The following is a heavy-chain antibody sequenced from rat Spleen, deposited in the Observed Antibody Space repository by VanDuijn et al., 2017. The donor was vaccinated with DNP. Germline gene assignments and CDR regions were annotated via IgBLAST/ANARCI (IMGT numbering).Heavy chain of an antibody. CDR2: ISSGGDSG. V-gene: IGHV5-7*01. Sequence: EVQVVQSGGGLVQPGRSLKLSCAVSGLTFSHYGVAWVRQAPKKGLEWVATISSGGDSGYYRDSVKGRFSISRDNAKSTLYLQMESLRSEDTATYYCAKATNNWDWYFDFWGPGTMVTVSS. CDR3: AKATNNWDWYFDF. CDR1: GLTFSHYG. D-gene: IGHD1-10*01. J-gene: IGHJ1*01.